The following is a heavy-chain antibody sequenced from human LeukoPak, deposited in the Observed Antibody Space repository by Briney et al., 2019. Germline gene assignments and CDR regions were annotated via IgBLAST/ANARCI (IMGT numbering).Heavy chain of an antibody. D-gene: IGHD2/OR15-2a*01. CDR3: ARVIRLNWFDP. J-gene: IGHJ5*02. Sequence: SETLSLTCTVSGGSISSSSYYWGWIRQPPGKGLEWIGSIYYSGSTYYNPSLKSRVTISVDTSKNQFSLKLSSVTAADTAVYYCARVIRLNWFDPWGQGTLSPSPQ. V-gene: IGHV4-39*07. CDR1: GGSISSSSYY. CDR2: IYYSGST.